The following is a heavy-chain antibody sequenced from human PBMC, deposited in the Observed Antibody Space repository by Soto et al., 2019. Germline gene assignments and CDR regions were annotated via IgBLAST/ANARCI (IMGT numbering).Heavy chain of an antibody. D-gene: IGHD5-12*01. CDR3: ARGDSGYDFNYYYYYMDV. Sequence: SETLSLTCAVYGGSFSGYYWSCIRQPPGKGLEWIGEINHSGSTNYNPSLKSRVTISVDTSKNQFSLKLSSVTAADTAVYYCARGDSGYDFNYYYYYMDVWGKGTTVTVSS. CDR2: INHSGST. J-gene: IGHJ6*03. CDR1: GGSFSGYY. V-gene: IGHV4-34*01.